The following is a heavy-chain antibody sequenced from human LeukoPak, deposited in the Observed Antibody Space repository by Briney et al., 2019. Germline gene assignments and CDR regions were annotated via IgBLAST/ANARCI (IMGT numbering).Heavy chain of an antibody. Sequence: ASAKVSCKASGYTFTSYDIKWGRPATGEGLEWVGWMISNSGNTGYAQKFQGRVTITRNTSISTAYMELSSLRSEDTAVYYCARDRYCSSTSCSNWLDPWGQGTLVTVSS. J-gene: IGHJ5*02. CDR1: GYTFTSYD. CDR2: MISNSGNT. D-gene: IGHD2-2*01. CDR3: ARDRYCSSTSCSNWLDP. V-gene: IGHV1-8*03.